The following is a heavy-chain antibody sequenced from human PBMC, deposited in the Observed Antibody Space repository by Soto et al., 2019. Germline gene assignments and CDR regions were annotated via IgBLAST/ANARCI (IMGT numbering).Heavy chain of an antibody. J-gene: IGHJ4*02. CDR3: TTDSPYYYDSSGYSAY. V-gene: IGHV3-15*01. CDR1: GFTFSNAW. Sequence: GGSLRLSCAASGFTFSNAWMIWVLQAPGKGLEWVGRIKSKTDGGTTDYAAPVKGRFTISRDDSKNTLYLQMNSLKTEDTAVYYCTTDSPYYYDSSGYSAYWGQGTLVTVSS. CDR2: IKSKTDGGTT. D-gene: IGHD3-22*01.